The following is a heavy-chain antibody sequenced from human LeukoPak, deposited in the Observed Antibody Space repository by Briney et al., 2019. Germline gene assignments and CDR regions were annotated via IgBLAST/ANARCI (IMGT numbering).Heavy chain of an antibody. CDR3: AKDIRDSGSFDY. Sequence: TGGSLRLSCAASGFTFSYYAMNWVRQAPGKGLEWVSGISGSGDSTYYADSVRGRFTISRDNSKNTLYLQMNSLRAEDTAVYYCAKDIRDSGSFDYWGQGTLVTVSS. J-gene: IGHJ4*02. CDR2: ISGSGDST. V-gene: IGHV3-23*01. D-gene: IGHD5-12*01. CDR1: GFTFSYYA.